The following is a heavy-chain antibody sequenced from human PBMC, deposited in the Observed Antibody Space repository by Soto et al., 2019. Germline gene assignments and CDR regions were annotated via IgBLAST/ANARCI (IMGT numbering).Heavy chain of an antibody. D-gene: IGHD6-13*01. CDR2: IYYSGSI. Sequence: PSETLSLTCTVSSDSVSNTDYYWNWVRQPPGKGLEWIASIYYSGSISYIPSLASRVAISADTSKNQFSLNLNSVTAADTAVYYCVRDRWVDSSWPNYYYYGMDVWGQGTTVTVSS. J-gene: IGHJ6*02. V-gene: IGHV4-30-4*01. CDR3: VRDRWVDSSWPNYYYYGMDV. CDR1: SDSVSNTDYY.